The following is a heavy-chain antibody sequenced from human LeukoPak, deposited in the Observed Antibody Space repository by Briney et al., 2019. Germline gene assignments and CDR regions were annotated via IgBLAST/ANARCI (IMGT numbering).Heavy chain of an antibody. D-gene: IGHD4-11*01. J-gene: IGHJ5*02. CDR2: IYYSGST. CDR1: GGSFSGYH. V-gene: IGHV4-59*08. Sequence: SETLSLTCAVYGGSFSGYHWCWIRQPPGKGLEWIGYIYYSGSTNYNPSLKSRVTISVDTSKNQFSLKLSSVTAADTAVYYCARLQLNNWFDPWGQGTLVTVSS. CDR3: ARLQLNNWFDP.